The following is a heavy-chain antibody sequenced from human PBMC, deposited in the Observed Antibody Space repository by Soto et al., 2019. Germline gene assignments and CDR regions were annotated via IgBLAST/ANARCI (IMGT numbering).Heavy chain of an antibody. Sequence: QVQLVESGGGVVQPGSSLRLSCAASGFTFSSYGMHWVRQAPGKGLEWVAVISYYGSNKYYADSVKGRFTISRDNPKNTLYLQMNSLRAEDTAVYYCAKDLGKRITMVRGGCVDYWGQGTLVTVSS. J-gene: IGHJ4*02. CDR3: AKDLGKRITMVRGGCVDY. CDR2: ISYYGSNK. V-gene: IGHV3-30*18. D-gene: IGHD3-10*01. CDR1: GFTFSSYG.